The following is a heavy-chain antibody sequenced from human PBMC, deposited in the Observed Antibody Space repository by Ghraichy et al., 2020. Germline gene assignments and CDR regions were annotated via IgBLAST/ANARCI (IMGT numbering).Heavy chain of an antibody. Sequence: SETLSLTCAVYGVSFSGYYWSWIRQPPGKGLEWIGEINHSGSPNYNPSLKSRVIISVDTSKNQISLNLSSVAAADTTVYFCARQTFIGTVNFWGQGTLVTVSS. V-gene: IGHV4-34*01. CDR3: ARQTFIGTVNF. J-gene: IGHJ4*02. CDR2: INHSGSP. D-gene: IGHD1-1*01. CDR1: GVSFSGYY.